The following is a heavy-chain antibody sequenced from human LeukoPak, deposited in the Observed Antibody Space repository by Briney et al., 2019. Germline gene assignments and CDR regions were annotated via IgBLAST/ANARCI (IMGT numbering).Heavy chain of an antibody. Sequence: SETLSLTCTVSSGSISSYYWSWIRQPPGKGLEWIGYIYYSGSTNYNPSLKSRVTISVDTSKNQFSLKLSSVTAADTAVYYCARTDSSGWYDWFDPWGQGTLVTVSS. CDR1: SGSISSYY. CDR3: ARTDSSGWYDWFDP. V-gene: IGHV4-59*01. D-gene: IGHD6-19*01. J-gene: IGHJ5*02. CDR2: IYYSGST.